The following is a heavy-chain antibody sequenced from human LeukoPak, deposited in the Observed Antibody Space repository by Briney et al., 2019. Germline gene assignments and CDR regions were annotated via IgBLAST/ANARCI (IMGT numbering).Heavy chain of an antibody. CDR1: GFTFSSYS. CDR2: ISSSSSYI. J-gene: IGHJ4*02. D-gene: IGHD2-2*01. CDR3: ARARGYCSSTSCLYYFDY. V-gene: IGHV3-21*01. Sequence: GGSLRLSCAASGFTFSSYSMNWVRQAPGKGLEWVSSISSSSSYIYYADSVKGRSTISRDNAKNSLYLQMNSLRAEDTAVYYCARARGYCSSTSCLYYFDYWGQGTLVTVSS.